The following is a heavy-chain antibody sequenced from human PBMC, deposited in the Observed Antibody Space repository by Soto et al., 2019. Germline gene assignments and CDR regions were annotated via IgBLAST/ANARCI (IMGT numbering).Heavy chain of an antibody. Sequence: GGSLRLSCAACGFTFSSYWMSWVRQAPGKXLEWVANIKQDGSEKYYVDSVKGRFTISRDNAKNSLYLQMNSLRAEDTAVYYCARDRSLLEVTLRLTMVRGVLDILCQGTMDTVS. CDR3: ARDRSLLEVTLRLTMVRGVLDI. CDR2: IKQDGSEK. J-gene: IGHJ3*02. D-gene: IGHD3-10*01. V-gene: IGHV3-7*03. CDR1: GFTFSSYW.